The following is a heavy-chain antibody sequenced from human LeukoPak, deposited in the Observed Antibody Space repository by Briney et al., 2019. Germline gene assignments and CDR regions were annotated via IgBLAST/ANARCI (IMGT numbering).Heavy chain of an antibody. CDR2: INSDGSST. J-gene: IGHJ4*02. CDR1: GFTFSSYW. Sequence: GGSLRLSCAASGFTFSSYWMHWVRQAPGKGLVWVSRINSDGSSTSYADSVKGRFTISRDNSKNTLYLQMNSLRAEDTAVYYCAKAHNPFYDILTGYYVVGYWGQGTLVTVSS. D-gene: IGHD3-9*01. CDR3: AKAHNPFYDILTGYYVVGY. V-gene: IGHV3-74*01.